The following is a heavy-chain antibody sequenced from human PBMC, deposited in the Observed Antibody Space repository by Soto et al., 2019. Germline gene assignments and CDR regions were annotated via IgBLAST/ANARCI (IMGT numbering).Heavy chain of an antibody. CDR1: GFTFSSYA. Sequence: GGSLRLSCAASGFTFSSYAMTWVRQAPGKGLECVSGISGNGGTTYYADSVKGRFTISRDNSENTLYLQMNTLRAEDTAIYYCAKDIATYYSASGSYYDSWGQGALVTVSS. V-gene: IGHV3-23*01. CDR2: ISGNGGTT. J-gene: IGHJ4*02. CDR3: AKDIATYYSASGSYYDS. D-gene: IGHD3-10*01.